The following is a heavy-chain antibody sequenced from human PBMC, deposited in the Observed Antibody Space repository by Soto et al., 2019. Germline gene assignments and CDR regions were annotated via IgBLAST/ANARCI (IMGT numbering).Heavy chain of an antibody. V-gene: IGHV3-74*01. Sequence: EVQLVESGGGLVQPGGSLRLSCAASGFTFSSYWMHWVRQAPGKGLVWVSRVNSDGSSTSYADSVKGRFTISRDNAKNTLYLQMNSLRAEDTAVYYCAVAVAGPTAIGYWGQGTLVTVSS. CDR1: GFTFSSYW. D-gene: IGHD6-19*01. CDR2: VNSDGSST. J-gene: IGHJ4*02. CDR3: AVAVAGPTAIGY.